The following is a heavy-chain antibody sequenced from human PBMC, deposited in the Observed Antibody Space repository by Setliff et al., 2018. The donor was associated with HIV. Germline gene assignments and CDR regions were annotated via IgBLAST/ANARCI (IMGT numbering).Heavy chain of an antibody. CDR3: ARVEAKVRGGTYGMDV. D-gene: IGHD3-10*01. CDR1: GGSISSHY. J-gene: IGHJ6*02. V-gene: IGHV4-59*11. CDR2: IYYHGST. Sequence: SETLSLTCTVSGGSISSHYWSWIRQPPGKGLEWNGTIYYHGSTNYNPSLKSRVTISVDTSKNQFSLKLRSLTAADTAVYYCARVEAKVRGGTYGMDVRGQGTTVTVSS.